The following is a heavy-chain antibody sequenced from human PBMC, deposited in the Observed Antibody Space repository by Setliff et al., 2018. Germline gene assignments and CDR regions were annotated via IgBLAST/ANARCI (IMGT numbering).Heavy chain of an antibody. CDR3: LGAGTCSY. D-gene: IGHD3-10*02. Sequence: GESLKISCIGTGFSFRNCWASWVRQAPGKGPEWVASINPGGSEKYYVDSVRGRFTISRDNARNSLSLQMNSLRSDDTAVYYCLGAGTCSYWGQGTRVTVSS. V-gene: IGHV3-7*01. J-gene: IGHJ4*02. CDR1: GFSFRNCW. CDR2: INPGGSEK.